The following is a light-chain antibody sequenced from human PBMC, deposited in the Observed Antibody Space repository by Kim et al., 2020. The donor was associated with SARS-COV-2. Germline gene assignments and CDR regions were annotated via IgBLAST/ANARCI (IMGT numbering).Light chain of an antibody. J-gene: IGLJ3*02. V-gene: IGLV3-21*04. CDR2: YDT. CDR3: QVWDSSSDVV. Sequence: SYELTQPPSVSVAPGKTAGIPCGGYNIGSKSVHWYQKKPGQAPILVIYYDTDRPSGIPERFSGSNSGNTATLTISRVEAGDEADYYCQVWDSSSDVVFGGGTKVTVL. CDR1: NIGSKS.